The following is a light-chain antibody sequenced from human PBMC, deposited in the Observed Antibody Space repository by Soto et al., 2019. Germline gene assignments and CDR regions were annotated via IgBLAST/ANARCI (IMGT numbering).Light chain of an antibody. Sequence: EIVLTQSPATLSLSPGERATLSCRASQSVSSYLAWYQQKPGQAPRLLIYDASNRATGIPARFSGRGSGTDFTLTISSLEPEDFAVYYCQQLSNWTFGQGTKVDIK. CDR3: QQLSNWT. J-gene: IGKJ1*01. V-gene: IGKV3-11*01. CDR1: QSVSSY. CDR2: DAS.